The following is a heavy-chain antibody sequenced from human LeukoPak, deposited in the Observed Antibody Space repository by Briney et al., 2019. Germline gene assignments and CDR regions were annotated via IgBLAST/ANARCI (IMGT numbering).Heavy chain of an antibody. D-gene: IGHD5-18*01. V-gene: IGHV3-33*01. Sequence: GRSLRLSCAASGFTFSSYGMHWVRQAPGKGLEWVAVTWYDGSNKYYADSVKGRFTTSRDNSKNTLYLQMNSLRAEDTAVYYCARDRTGYLLYWGQGTLVTVSS. CDR3: ARDRTGYLLY. J-gene: IGHJ4*02. CDR1: GFTFSSYG. CDR2: TWYDGSNK.